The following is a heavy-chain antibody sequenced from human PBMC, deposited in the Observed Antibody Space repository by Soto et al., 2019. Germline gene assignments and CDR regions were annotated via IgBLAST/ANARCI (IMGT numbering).Heavy chain of an antibody. CDR1: GFTFSSYA. Sequence: HPGGSLRLSCAASGFTFSSYAMHWVRQAPGKGLEWVAVISYDGSNKYYADSVKGRFTISRDNSKNTLYLQMNSLRAEYTAVYYCASRFTKDSITGTTRYYYYMDVWGKGTTVTVSS. CDR2: ISYDGSNK. CDR3: ASRFTKDSITGTTRYYYYMDV. J-gene: IGHJ6*03. V-gene: IGHV3-30-3*01. D-gene: IGHD1-7*01.